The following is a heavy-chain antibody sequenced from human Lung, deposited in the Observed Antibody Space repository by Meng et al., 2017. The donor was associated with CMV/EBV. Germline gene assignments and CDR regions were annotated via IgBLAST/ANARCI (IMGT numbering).Heavy chain of an antibody. CDR1: GYSLTSYW. Sequence: ESXKTSXKGSGYSLTSYWIGRVRQMPGKGPEWMGIIYPGYSDTRYSPSFQGQVTISAHKSISTAYLQWSSLKASDTAMYYCARHEGSTIYYYYGMDVWGQGXTATASS. D-gene: IGHD2-15*01. V-gene: IGHV5-51*01. CDR3: ARHEGSTIYYYYGMDV. J-gene: IGHJ6*02. CDR2: IYPGYSDT.